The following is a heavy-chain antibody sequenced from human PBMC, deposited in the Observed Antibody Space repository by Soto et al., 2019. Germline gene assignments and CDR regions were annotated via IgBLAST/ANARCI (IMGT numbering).Heavy chain of an antibody. CDR2: IYYSGST. CDR3: ARRAGVSIDN. V-gene: IGHV4-39*01. CDR1: GGSISRSSYY. D-gene: IGHD7-27*01. Sequence: PSETLSLTCTVSGGSISRSSYYWGWIRQPPGKGLEWIGSIYYSGSTYYNPSLKSRVTISVDTSKNQFSLKLSSVTAADTAVYYCARRAGVSIDNWGQGTLVTVSS. J-gene: IGHJ4*02.